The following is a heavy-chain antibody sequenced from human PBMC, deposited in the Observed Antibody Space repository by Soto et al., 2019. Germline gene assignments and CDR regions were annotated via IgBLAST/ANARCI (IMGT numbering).Heavy chain of an antibody. CDR2: IIPMFNIT. Sequence: QVLLVQSGAQVKNPVSSVKVSCKASGGTFISYVYNWVRQAPGQGLEWMGGIIPMFNITNFAQKFQGRITITADESTTTAYMELSSLRSEDMAVYYCARWPTVSRPTYGMDVWGQRTTVTVSS. CDR1: GGTFISYV. CDR3: ARWPTVSRPTYGMDV. D-gene: IGHD4-4*01. V-gene: IGHV1-69*01. J-gene: IGHJ6*02.